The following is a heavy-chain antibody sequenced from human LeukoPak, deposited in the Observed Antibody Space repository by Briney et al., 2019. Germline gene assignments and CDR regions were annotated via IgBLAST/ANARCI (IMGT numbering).Heavy chain of an antibody. J-gene: IGHJ6*03. Sequence: GASVKVSCKASGYTFTDYYIHWVRQAPGQGLEWMGWINPNTGVTNYAQKFQGRVTLTRDSSVRTAYMELSSLNSDDVAVYYCARGIVSYRLDVWGKGTTVTVSS. CDR1: GYTFTDYY. CDR2: INPNTGVT. D-gene: IGHD1-26*01. V-gene: IGHV1-2*02. CDR3: ARGIVSYRLDV.